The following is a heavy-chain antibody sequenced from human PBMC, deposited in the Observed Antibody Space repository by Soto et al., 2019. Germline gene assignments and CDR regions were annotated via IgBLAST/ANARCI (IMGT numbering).Heavy chain of an antibody. CDR3: ARDLDGSGSYFTDY. CDR1: GYSFTSTG. CDR2: TSTFNGEA. V-gene: IGHV1-18*01. J-gene: IGHJ4*02. D-gene: IGHD3-10*01. Sequence: QVQLVQSGAEVKKPGASVKVSCKASGYSFTSTGICWVRQAPGQGPEWMGWTSTFNGEAKYAQKLQGRVTMTTDTSTTTAYMELRSLTSDDTAVDYCARDLDGSGSYFTDYWGQETLVTVAS.